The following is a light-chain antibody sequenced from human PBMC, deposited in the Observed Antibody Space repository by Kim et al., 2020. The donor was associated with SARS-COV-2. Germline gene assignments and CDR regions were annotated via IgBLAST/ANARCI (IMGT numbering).Light chain of an antibody. CDR3: QQYESYPIT. CDR2: KAS. Sequence: DIQMTQSPSNLSASVGDRVTITCRASQSISSWLAWYQQKPGKAPKLLIYKASNLESGVPSRFSGSESGAEFTLTISSLQPDDFATYYCQQYESYPITFGQGTRLEIK. J-gene: IGKJ5*01. CDR1: QSISSW. V-gene: IGKV1-5*03.